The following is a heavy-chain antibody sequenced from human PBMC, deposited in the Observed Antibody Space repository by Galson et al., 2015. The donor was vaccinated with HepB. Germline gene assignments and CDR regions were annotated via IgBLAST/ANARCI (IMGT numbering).Heavy chain of an antibody. J-gene: IGHJ4*02. CDR2: IYGGGST. V-gene: IGHV3-66*01. Sequence: SLRLSCAASGFTVSNKYMSWVRQAPGKGLEWVSDIYGGGSTADADSEKGISNISRDDSKNTLYLQMNSLRADDAAVYYCAKEPLFGELSGFDYWGQGTLVTVSS. CDR3: AKEPLFGELSGFDY. D-gene: IGHD3-10*01. CDR1: GFTVSNKY.